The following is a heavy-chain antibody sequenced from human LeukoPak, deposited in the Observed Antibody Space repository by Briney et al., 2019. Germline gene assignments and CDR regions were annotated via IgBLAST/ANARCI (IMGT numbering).Heavy chain of an antibody. CDR3: ARGDNAAHFFDF. D-gene: IGHD2-2*01. Sequence: ASVKVSCKASEYTFIGYYMHWVRQAPGQGLEWMGWINPRSGGTNYAEKSQGRVSTTRDTSINTAYMELRRLRFDDTAVYYCARGDNAAHFFDFWGQGSLVTVSS. CDR2: INPRSGGT. V-gene: IGHV1-2*02. CDR1: EYTFIGYY. J-gene: IGHJ4*02.